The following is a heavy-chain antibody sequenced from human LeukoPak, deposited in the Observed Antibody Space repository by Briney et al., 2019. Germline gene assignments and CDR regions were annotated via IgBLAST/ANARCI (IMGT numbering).Heavy chain of an antibody. V-gene: IGHV4-31*03. Sequence: SETLSLTCTVSGGSISSGGYYWSWIRQHPGKGLEWLAYIYYSGSTYYNPSLKSRVTISVDTSKNQFSLKLSSVTAADTAVYYCARETPTVVRGGGGNYYYYYGMDVWGQGTTVTVSS. D-gene: IGHD3-10*01. CDR1: GGSISSGGYY. J-gene: IGHJ6*02. CDR2: IYYSGST. CDR3: ARETPTVVRGGGGNYYYYYGMDV.